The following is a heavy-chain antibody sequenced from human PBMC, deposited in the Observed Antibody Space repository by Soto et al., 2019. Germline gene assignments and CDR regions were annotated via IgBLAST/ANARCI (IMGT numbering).Heavy chain of an antibody. V-gene: IGHV4-39*01. CDR3: ARHYYDFWSGYSGPHAFDI. CDR2: IYYSGST. CDR1: GGSISSSSYY. Sequence: SETLSLTCTVSGGSISSSSYYWGWIRQPPGKGLEWIGSIYYSGSTYYNPSLKSRVTISVDTSKNQFSLKLSSVTAADTAVYYCARHYYDFWSGYSGPHAFDIWGQGTMVTVSS. J-gene: IGHJ3*02. D-gene: IGHD3-3*01.